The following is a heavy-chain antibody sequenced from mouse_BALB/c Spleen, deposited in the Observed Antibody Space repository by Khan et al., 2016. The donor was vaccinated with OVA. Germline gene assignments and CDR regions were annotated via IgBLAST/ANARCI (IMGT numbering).Heavy chain of an antibody. CDR2: INPSNGGT. J-gene: IGHJ1*01. V-gene: IGHV1-53*01. D-gene: IGHD1-1*01. Sequence: QVQLKQSGTELVKPGASVKLSCKTSGYTFTRYYMYWVKQRPGQGLEWIGEINPSNGGTNFNEKFKSKATLTVDKLSSTAYMQLSSLTSEDSAVYNCTRKDYYGSSHRYCDVWGGGTTVTVSS. CDR1: GYTFTRYY. CDR3: TRKDYYGSSHRYCDV.